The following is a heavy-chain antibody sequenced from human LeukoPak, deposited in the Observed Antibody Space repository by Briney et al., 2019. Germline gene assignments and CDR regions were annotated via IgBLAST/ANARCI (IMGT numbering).Heavy chain of an antibody. CDR1: GFIFRSHG. Sequence: GGSLRLSCAASGFIFRSHGMHWVRQAPGKGLEWVAVISYDGSDKYYADSVKGRFTISRDNSKSTLYLQMNSLRAEDTAVYYCAKDRSRENYYGSGSSPPDYWGQGTLVTVSS. CDR2: ISYDGSDK. J-gene: IGHJ4*02. V-gene: IGHV3-30*18. D-gene: IGHD3-10*01. CDR3: AKDRSRENYYGSGSSPPDY.